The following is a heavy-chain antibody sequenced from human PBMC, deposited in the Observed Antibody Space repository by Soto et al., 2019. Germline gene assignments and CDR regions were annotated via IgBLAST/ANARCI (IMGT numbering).Heavy chain of an antibody. CDR2: ISAYNGNT. D-gene: IGHD3-22*01. CDR1: GYTFTSYG. CDR3: ASALWRGYYDSSGYLDY. V-gene: IGHV1-18*01. J-gene: IGHJ4*02. Sequence: QGQLLQSGAEVKKPGASVKVSCKASGYTFTSYGISWVRQAPGQGLEWMGWISAYNGNTNYAQKLQGRVTMTTDTSTSTAYMELRSLRSDDTAVYYCASALWRGYYDSSGYLDYWCQGPLVTVSS.